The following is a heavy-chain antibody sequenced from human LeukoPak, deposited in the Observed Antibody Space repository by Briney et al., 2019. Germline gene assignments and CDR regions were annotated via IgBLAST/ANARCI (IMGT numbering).Heavy chain of an antibody. J-gene: IGHJ4*02. CDR2: ISGSGGYT. Sequence: PGGSLRLSCVASGFTFSNFDMGWVRQAPGKGLEWVSGISGSGGYTYQPDSVKGRFTISRENSKNTLYLQMNSLRAEDTAVYYCAKGGSGYYVFDYRGQGTLVTVSS. D-gene: IGHD3-22*01. CDR3: AKGGSGYYVFDY. V-gene: IGHV3-23*01. CDR1: GFTFSNFD.